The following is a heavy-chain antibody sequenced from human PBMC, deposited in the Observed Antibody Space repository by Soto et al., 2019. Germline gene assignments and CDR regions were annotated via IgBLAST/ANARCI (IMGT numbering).Heavy chain of an antibody. J-gene: IGHJ4*02. CDR2: ISSSSSTI. V-gene: IGHV3-48*01. CDR1: GFTFSSYR. CDR3: ARDSRLSIFGVVIHFDY. D-gene: IGHD3-3*01. Sequence: GGSLRLSCAASGFTFSSYRMNWVRQAPGKGLEWVSYISSSSSTIYYADSVKGRFTISRDNVKNSLYLQMNSLRAEDTAVYYCARDSRLSIFGVVIHFDYWGQGTLVTVSS.